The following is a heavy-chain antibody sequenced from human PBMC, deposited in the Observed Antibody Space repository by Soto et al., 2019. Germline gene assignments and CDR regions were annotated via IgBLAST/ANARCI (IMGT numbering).Heavy chain of an antibody. CDR1: GFTFSSYA. CDR3: AKVPVGVREAPGNQGDY. CDR2: ISGSGGST. J-gene: IGHJ4*02. D-gene: IGHD3-10*01. Sequence: EVQLLESGGGLVQPGGSLRLSCAASGFTFSSYAMSWVRQAPGKGLEWVSAISGSGGSTYYADSVKGRFTISRGNSKNTRYLQMNSLRAEDTAVYYCAKVPVGVREAPGNQGDYWGQGTLVTVSS. V-gene: IGHV3-23*01.